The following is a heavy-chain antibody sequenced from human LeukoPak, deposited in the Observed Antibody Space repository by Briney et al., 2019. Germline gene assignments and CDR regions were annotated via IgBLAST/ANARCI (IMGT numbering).Heavy chain of an antibody. CDR2: ISGSGGNT. CDR3: AKDPILNGYYSTFDY. CDR1: GFTFSSHA. Sequence: GGSLRLSCAASGFTFSSHAMSWVRQAPGKGLEWVSAISGSGGNTYYADSVKGRFTISRDNSKNTLYLQMNSLRAEDTAVYYCAKDPILNGYYSTFDYWGQGTLVTVSS. D-gene: IGHD3-9*01. J-gene: IGHJ4*02. V-gene: IGHV3-23*01.